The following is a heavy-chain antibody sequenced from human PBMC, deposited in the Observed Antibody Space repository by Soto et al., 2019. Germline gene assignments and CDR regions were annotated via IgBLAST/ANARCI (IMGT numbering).Heavy chain of an antibody. D-gene: IGHD2-15*01. V-gene: IGHV1-69*13. Sequence: SVKVSCKASGGTFSSYAISWVRQAPGQGLEWMGGIIPIFGTANYAQKFQGRVTITADESTSTAYMELSSLRSEDTAVYYCARDSGYCSGGSCYTHNWFDPWRQRTLVTVSS. CDR3: ARDSGYCSGGSCYTHNWFDP. CDR1: GGTFSSYA. J-gene: IGHJ5*02. CDR2: IIPIFGTA.